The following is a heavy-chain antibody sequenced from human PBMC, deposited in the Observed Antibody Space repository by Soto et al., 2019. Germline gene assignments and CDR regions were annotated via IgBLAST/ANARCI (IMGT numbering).Heavy chain of an antibody. Sequence: PSETLSLTCAVSGGSISSGGYYWSWIRQHPGKGLEWIGYIYYSGSTYYNPSLKSRVTISVDTSKNQFSLKLSSVTAADTAVYYCARVYSSKGNWFDPWGQGTLVPVPS. CDR2: IYYSGST. J-gene: IGHJ5*02. CDR3: ARVYSSKGNWFDP. D-gene: IGHD6-19*01. CDR1: GGSISSGGYY. V-gene: IGHV4-31*11.